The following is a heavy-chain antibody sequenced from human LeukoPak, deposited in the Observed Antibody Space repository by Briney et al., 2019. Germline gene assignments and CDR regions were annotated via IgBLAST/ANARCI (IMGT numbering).Heavy chain of an antibody. J-gene: IGHJ3*02. CDR1: GGTFSSYA. CDR3: ARVDTLYDSSGYGSFDI. V-gene: IGHV1-18*01. Sequence: ASVKVSCKASGGTFSSYAISWVRQAPGQGLEWMGWISAYNGNTNYAQKLQGRVTMTTDTSTRKAYMEPRSLRSDDTAVYYCARVDTLYDSSGYGSFDIWGQGTMVTVPS. D-gene: IGHD3-22*01. CDR2: ISAYNGNT.